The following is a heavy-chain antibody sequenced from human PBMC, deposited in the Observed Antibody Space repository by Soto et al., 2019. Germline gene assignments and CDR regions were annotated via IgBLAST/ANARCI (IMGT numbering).Heavy chain of an antibody. CDR1: GGSISSYY. D-gene: IGHD3-10*01. V-gene: IGHV4-59*08. CDR3: ARRKGYYGSGSYQWSDP. J-gene: IGHJ5*02. Sequence: SETLSLTCTVSGGSISSYYWSWIRQPPGKGLEWIGYVYYSGSTNYNPSLKNRVTISVDTSKNQFSLKLSSVTAADTAVYYCARRKGYYGSGSYQWSDPWGQGTLGTVSS. CDR2: VYYSGST.